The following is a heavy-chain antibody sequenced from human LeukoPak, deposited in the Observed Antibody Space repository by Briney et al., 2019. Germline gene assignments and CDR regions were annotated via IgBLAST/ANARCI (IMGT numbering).Heavy chain of an antibody. Sequence: ASVTVSCKASGYTFTSYDINWVRRATGQGLEWMGWMNPNSGNTGYAQKFQGRVTMTRNTSISTAYMELSSLRSEDTAVYYCARGRIAARLSLYNWFDPWGQGTLVTVSS. CDR1: GYTFTSYD. J-gene: IGHJ5*02. CDR2: MNPNSGNT. V-gene: IGHV1-8*01. D-gene: IGHD6-6*01. CDR3: ARGRIAARLSLYNWFDP.